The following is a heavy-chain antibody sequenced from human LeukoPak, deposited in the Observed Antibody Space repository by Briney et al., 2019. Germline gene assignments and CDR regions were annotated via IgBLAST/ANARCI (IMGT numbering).Heavy chain of an antibody. CDR2: INPNDGDT. Sequence: GSVKGSSKASGYTFTDYYMHWGRQAPGAGVEWMGWINPNDGDTNYAQKFQGRVTMTRDTSISTAHMEVSRLRSDDTAVYYCARANFLYCSSTTCLFDYWGQGTLVTVSS. D-gene: IGHD2-2*01. CDR1: GYTFTDYY. CDR3: ARANFLYCSSTTCLFDY. J-gene: IGHJ4*02. V-gene: IGHV1-2*02.